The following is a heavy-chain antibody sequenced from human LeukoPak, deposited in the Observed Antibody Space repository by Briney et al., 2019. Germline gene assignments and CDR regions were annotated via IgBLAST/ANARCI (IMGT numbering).Heavy chain of an antibody. J-gene: IGHJ4*02. CDR3: ARGLAAAGTGY. Sequence: ASMKVSCKASGYTFTSYDINWVRQATGQGLEWMGWMNPSSGNTGYAQKFQGRVTMTRNTSISTACMEVSSLRSEDTAVYYCARGLAAAGTGYWGQGTLVTVSS. CDR1: GYTFTSYD. V-gene: IGHV1-8*01. D-gene: IGHD6-13*01. CDR2: MNPSSGNT.